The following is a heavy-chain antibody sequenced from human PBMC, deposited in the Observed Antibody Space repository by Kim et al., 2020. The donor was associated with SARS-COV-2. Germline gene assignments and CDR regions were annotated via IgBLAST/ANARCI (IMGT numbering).Heavy chain of an antibody. V-gene: IGHV4-61*02. J-gene: IGHJ4*02. D-gene: IGHD3-9*01. CDR1: GGSISSGSYY. Sequence: SETLSLTCTVSGGSISSGSYYWSWIRQPAGKGLEWIGRIYTSGSTNYNPSLKSRVTISVDTSKNQFSLKLSSVTAADTAVYYCAARSGDDILTGGFDYWGQGTLVTVSS. CDR2: IYTSGST. CDR3: AARSGDDILTGGFDY.